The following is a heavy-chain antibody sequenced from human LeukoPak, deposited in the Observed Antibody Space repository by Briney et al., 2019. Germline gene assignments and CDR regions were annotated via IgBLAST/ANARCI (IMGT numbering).Heavy chain of an antibody. CDR3: AKPSLSFVLLWPTCDF. V-gene: IGHV3-23*01. Sequence: PGGSLRLSCAASGFTFSSYAMSWVRQAPGKGLEWVSAISGSGGSTYYADSVKGRFTISRDNSKNTLYLQMNSLRAEDTAVYYCAKPSLSFVLLWPTCDFWGQGTLVTVSS. J-gene: IGHJ4*02. CDR1: GFTFSSYA. CDR2: ISGSGGST. D-gene: IGHD3-10*01.